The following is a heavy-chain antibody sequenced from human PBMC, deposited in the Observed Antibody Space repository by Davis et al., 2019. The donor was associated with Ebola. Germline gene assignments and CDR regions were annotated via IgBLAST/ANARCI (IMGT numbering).Heavy chain of an antibody. Sequence: PGGSLRLSCVASRFTFSSYAMSWVRQAPGKGLEWVSAVSDSGTGTYYADSVKGRFTISRDNSKNTVYLQMNSLRVEDTAVYFCAKEAVAGTFRWLDLWGQGTLVTVSS. D-gene: IGHD6-19*01. V-gene: IGHV3-23*01. J-gene: IGHJ5*02. CDR1: RFTFSSYA. CDR2: VSDSGTGT. CDR3: AKEAVAGTFRWLDL.